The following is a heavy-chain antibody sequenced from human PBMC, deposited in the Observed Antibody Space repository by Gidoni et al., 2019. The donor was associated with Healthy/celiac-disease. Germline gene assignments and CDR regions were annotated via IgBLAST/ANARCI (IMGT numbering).Heavy chain of an antibody. J-gene: IGHJ6*02. Sequence: HMPGKGLEWMGIIYPGDSETRDSPSVQGQVTISADKSISTAYLQWSSLKASDTAMYYCARLQGGNSSSWFRPLWYYGMDVWGQGTTVTVSS. D-gene: IGHD6-13*01. CDR3: ARLQGGNSSSWFRPLWYYGMDV. CDR2: IYPGDSET. V-gene: IGHV5-51*01.